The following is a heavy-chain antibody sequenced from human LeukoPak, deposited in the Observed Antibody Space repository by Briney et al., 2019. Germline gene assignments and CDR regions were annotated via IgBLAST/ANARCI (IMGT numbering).Heavy chain of an antibody. CDR2: INPNTGGT. D-gene: IGHD3-22*01. Sequence: GASVNVSCKASGYTFSGFYMHWVRQAPGQGLEWMGWINPNTGGTKYAQKFQGRVTMTRDTSISTSYMEMSRLRSDHTAVYYCARAPLKNYYDSIVNFDPWGQGTMVTVSS. V-gene: IGHV1-2*02. CDR1: GYTFSGFY. CDR3: ARAPLKNYYDSIVNFDP. J-gene: IGHJ5*02.